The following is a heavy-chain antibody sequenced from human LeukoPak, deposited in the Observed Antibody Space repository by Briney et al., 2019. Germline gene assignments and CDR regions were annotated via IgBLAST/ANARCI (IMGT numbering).Heavy chain of an antibody. J-gene: IGHJ5*02. CDR3: ARETGTVPPYNWFDP. CDR2: INPNSGGT. Sequence: ASVKVSCKASGYTFTGYYMHWVRQAPGQGLEWMGRINPNSGGTNYAQKFQGRVTMTRDTSISTAYMELSRLRSDDTAVYYCARETGTVPPYNWFDPWGQGTLVTVSS. V-gene: IGHV1-2*06. CDR1: GYTFTGYY. D-gene: IGHD4-17*01.